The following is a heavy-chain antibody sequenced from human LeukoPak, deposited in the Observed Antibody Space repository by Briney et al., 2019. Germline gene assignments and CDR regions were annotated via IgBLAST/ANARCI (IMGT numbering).Heavy chain of an antibody. J-gene: IGHJ4*02. CDR3: ASFPVYSSPYYFDY. Sequence: SETLSLTCTVSGGSISSSSYYWGWIRQPPGKGLEWIGSIYYSGSTYYNPSLKSRVTISVDTSKNQFSLKLSSVTAVDTAVYYCASFPVYSSPYYFDYWGQGTLVTVSS. CDR1: GGSISSSSYY. V-gene: IGHV4-39*01. CDR2: IYYSGST. D-gene: IGHD6-13*01.